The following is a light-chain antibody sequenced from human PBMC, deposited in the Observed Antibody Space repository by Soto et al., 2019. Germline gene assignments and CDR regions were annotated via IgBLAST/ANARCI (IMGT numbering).Light chain of an antibody. CDR3: QLYGISPQ. CDR2: ASS. Sequence: EIVLTQSPGTLSLSPGERATLSCRASQSVSSSYLAWYQQKPGQAPRLLIYASSNRATGIPDRFSGSASGPDFTLTINRLEPEDFAVYYCQLYGISPQFGQGTKVDIK. V-gene: IGKV3-20*01. CDR1: QSVSSSY. J-gene: IGKJ1*01.